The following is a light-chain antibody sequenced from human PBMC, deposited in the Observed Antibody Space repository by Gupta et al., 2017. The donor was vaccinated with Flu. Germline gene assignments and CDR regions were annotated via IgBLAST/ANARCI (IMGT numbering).Light chain of an antibody. V-gene: IGKV1-9*01. CDR2: GAS. Sequence: DRVTSTCRAGQCISSSLGWYQQKPGKAPNLLIYGASTLQSGVPSRFSGSGSGTEFTLTISSLQPDDSATYFCQHLNSYPRFTFGPGTKVDIK. CDR1: QCISSS. CDR3: QHLNSYPRFT. J-gene: IGKJ3*01.